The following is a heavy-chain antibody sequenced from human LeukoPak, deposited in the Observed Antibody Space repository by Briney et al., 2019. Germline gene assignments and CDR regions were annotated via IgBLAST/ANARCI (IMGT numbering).Heavy chain of an antibody. Sequence: QPGGSLRLSCAASGFTFSRYWMQWVRHAPGKGLVWVARINRDGSITNYADSVKGRFTISRDNAKNTLYLQMNSLRAEDTAVYFCAREGARVADDAFDIWGQGTVVTVSS. J-gene: IGHJ3*02. CDR2: INRDGSIT. V-gene: IGHV3-74*01. CDR1: GFTFSRYW. D-gene: IGHD1-26*01. CDR3: AREGARVADDAFDI.